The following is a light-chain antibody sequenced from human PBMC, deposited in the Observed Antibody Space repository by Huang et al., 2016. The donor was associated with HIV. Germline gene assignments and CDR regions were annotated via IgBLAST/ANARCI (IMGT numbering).Light chain of an antibody. V-gene: IGKV3D-15*01. Sequence: EIVMTQSPATLSGSPGGGATLSCRASQNVRSNLAWYQQTPGQAPRLLIYDTSTRASGVPARFSGSGSGTEFTLTISVLQSEDFAVYYCQQYDNWPPGLTFGGGTKVEI. J-gene: IGKJ4*01. CDR2: DTS. CDR3: QQYDNWPPGLT. CDR1: QNVRSN.